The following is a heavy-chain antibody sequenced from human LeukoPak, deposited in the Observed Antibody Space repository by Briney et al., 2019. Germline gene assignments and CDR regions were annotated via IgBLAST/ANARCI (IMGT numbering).Heavy chain of an antibody. CDR3: AKDGERAGPHSYGFYFDY. D-gene: IGHD5-18*01. Sequence: PGGSLRLSCAASGFTFSSYGMHWVRQAPGKGLEWVAVISYDGSNKYYADSVKGRFTISRDNSKNTLYLQMNSLRAEDTAVYYCAKDGERAGPHSYGFYFDYWGQGTLVTVSS. J-gene: IGHJ4*02. V-gene: IGHV3-30*18. CDR1: GFTFSSYG. CDR2: ISYDGSNK.